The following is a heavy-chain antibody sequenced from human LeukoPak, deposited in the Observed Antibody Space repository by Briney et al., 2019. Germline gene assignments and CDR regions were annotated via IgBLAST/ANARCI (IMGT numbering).Heavy chain of an antibody. V-gene: IGHV4-38-2*02. D-gene: IGHD2-2*01. Sequence: SETLSLTCAVSGYSISSGYYWGWIRQPPGKGLEWIGNMYHSGSTYYNPSLKCRVTISVDTSKNQFSLKLSSVTAADTAVYYCARDYRYCSSTSCYAFDYWGQGTLVTVSS. CDR2: MYHSGST. J-gene: IGHJ4*02. CDR3: ARDYRYCSSTSCYAFDY. CDR1: GYSISSGYY.